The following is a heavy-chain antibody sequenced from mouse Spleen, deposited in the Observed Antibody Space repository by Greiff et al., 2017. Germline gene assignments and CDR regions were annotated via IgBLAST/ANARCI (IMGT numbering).Heavy chain of an antibody. D-gene: IGHD1-1*01. CDR2: IDPANGNT. Sequence: EVQVVESGAGLVKPGASVKLSCTASGFNIKDTYMHWVKQRPEQGLEWIGRIDPANGNTKYDPKFQGKATITADTSSNTAYLQLSSLTSEDTAVYYCARGYYYGFDYWGQGTTLTVSS. J-gene: IGHJ2*01. CDR1: GFNIKDTY. CDR3: ARGYYYGFDY. V-gene: IGHV14-3*02.